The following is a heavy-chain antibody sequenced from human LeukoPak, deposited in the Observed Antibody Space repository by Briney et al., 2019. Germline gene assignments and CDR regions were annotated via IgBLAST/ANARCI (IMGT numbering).Heavy chain of an antibody. CDR1: GFTFSSYS. D-gene: IGHD1-26*01. Sequence: GGSLRLSCAASGFTFSSYSMNWVRQAPGKGLEWVSYISSSSSTIYYADSVKGRFTISRDNAKNSLYPQMNSLRAEDTAVYYCAREVGASEFDYWGQGTLVTVSS. V-gene: IGHV3-48*04. CDR3: AREVGASEFDY. CDR2: ISSSSSTI. J-gene: IGHJ4*02.